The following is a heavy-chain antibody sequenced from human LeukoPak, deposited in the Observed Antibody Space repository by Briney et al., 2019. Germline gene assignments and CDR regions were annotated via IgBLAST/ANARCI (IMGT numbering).Heavy chain of an antibody. CDR1: GGSFSGYY. CDR3: ASFQQAVAGTDDAFDI. D-gene: IGHD6-19*01. CDR2: INHSGST. Sequence: PSETLSLTCAVYGGSFSGYYWSWIRQPPGKGLEWIGEINHSGSTNYNPSLKSRVTISVDTSKNQFSLKLSSVTAADTAVYYCASFQQAVAGTDDAFDIWGQGTMVTASS. J-gene: IGHJ3*02. V-gene: IGHV4-34*01.